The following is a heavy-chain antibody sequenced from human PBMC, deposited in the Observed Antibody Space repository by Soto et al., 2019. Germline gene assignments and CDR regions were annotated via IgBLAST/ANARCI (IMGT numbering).Heavy chain of an antibody. V-gene: IGHV4-30-2*01. Sequence: PSETLSLTCAVSGGSISSAGYSWSWIRQPPGKGLEWIGYIYYSGSTYYNPSLKSRVTIDRSDNQFSLKLSSVTAADTAVYYCARAAGAVPAASGMDVWGQGTTVTVSS. J-gene: IGHJ6*02. CDR2: IYYSGST. CDR1: GGSISSAGYS. D-gene: IGHD2-2*01. CDR3: ARAAGAVPAASGMDV.